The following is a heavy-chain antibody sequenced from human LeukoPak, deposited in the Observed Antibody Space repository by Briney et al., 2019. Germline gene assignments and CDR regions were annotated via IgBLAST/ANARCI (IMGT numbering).Heavy chain of an antibody. D-gene: IGHD2-21*01. CDR1: GFTFSTYW. CDR3: ARDYSYALDI. CDR2: INGEGRST. V-gene: IGHV3-74*01. Sequence: GGSLRLSCAASGFTFSTYWMHWVRQAPGKGLVWVSRINGEGRSTSHADSVKGRFTISRDNAKNTLYLQMNSLRAEDTAVYYCARDYSYALDIWGQGTLVTVSS. J-gene: IGHJ3*02.